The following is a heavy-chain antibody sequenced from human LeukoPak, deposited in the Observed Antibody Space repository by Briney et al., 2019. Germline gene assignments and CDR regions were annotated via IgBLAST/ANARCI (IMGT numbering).Heavy chain of an antibody. Sequence: VGSLRLSSQTSGLSLSSNLMSWARQAPGEWLESVSVLYSGGRKKYADSVKGRFTISRHNSKNTLYLQMTSLRAEDTPVYYCARVYSYWGQGTLVTVSS. D-gene: IGHD1-26*01. CDR3: ARVYSY. J-gene: IGHJ4*02. CDR1: GLSLSSNL. CDR2: LYSGGRK. V-gene: IGHV3-53*01.